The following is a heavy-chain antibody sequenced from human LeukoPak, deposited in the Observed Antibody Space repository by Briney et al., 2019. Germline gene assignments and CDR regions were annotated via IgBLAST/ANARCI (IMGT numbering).Heavy chain of an antibody. J-gene: IGHJ1*01. Sequence: GGSLRLSCAASGFTFSSSAMSWVRQAPGKGLKWVSAISGSGGSTYYADSVKGRFTISRDNSKSTLYLQLNSLRAEDTALYYCAKSPIAAAGTRYFQYWGQGTLVIVSS. CDR2: ISGSGGST. D-gene: IGHD6-13*01. CDR3: AKSPIAAAGTRYFQY. CDR1: GFTFSSSA. V-gene: IGHV3-23*01.